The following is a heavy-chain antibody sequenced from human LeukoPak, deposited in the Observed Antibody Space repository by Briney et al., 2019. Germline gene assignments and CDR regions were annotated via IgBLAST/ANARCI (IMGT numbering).Heavy chain of an antibody. Sequence: PGGSLRLSCAASGFTFSSYAMSWVRQAPGKGLEWVSGMSGSGGTTYYADSVKGRFTISRDNAKNSLYLQMNSLRAEDTAMYYCARDCRRYTVTPEDYYYYGMDVWGQGTTVTVSS. J-gene: IGHJ6*02. CDR3: ARDCRRYTVTPEDYYYYGMDV. D-gene: IGHD4-17*01. CDR1: GFTFSSYA. CDR2: MSGSGGTT. V-gene: IGHV3-23*01.